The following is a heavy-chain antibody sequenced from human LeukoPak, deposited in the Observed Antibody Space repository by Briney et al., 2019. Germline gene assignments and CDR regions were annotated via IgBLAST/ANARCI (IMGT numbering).Heavy chain of an antibody. Sequence: GGSLRLSCAASGFTFRHYGMSWVRQAPGKGLEWVTGITGNGDSTLYADSVKGRFTVSRDNAKNSLYLQMNSLRAEDTAVYYCARRGHYGSVLLYYYYYYMDVWGKGTTVTISS. CDR3: ARRGHYGSVLLYYYYYYMDV. CDR2: ITGNGDST. V-gene: IGHV3-23*01. J-gene: IGHJ6*03. CDR1: GFTFRHYG. D-gene: IGHD3-10*01.